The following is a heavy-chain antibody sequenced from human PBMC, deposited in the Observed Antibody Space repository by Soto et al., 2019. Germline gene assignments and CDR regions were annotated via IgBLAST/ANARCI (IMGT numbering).Heavy chain of an antibody. Sequence: GGSLRLSCAASGFTFSSYGMHWVRQAPGKGLEWVAVISYDGSNKYYADSVKGRFTISRDNSKNTLYLQMNSLRAEDTAVYYCAKGDLSYYDFWSGYYESDFDYWGQGTLVTVSS. V-gene: IGHV3-30*18. CDR3: AKGDLSYYDFWSGYYESDFDY. J-gene: IGHJ4*02. CDR1: GFTFSSYG. D-gene: IGHD3-3*01. CDR2: ISYDGSNK.